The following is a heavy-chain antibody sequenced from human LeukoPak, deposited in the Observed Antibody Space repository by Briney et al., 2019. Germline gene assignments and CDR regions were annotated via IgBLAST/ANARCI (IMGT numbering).Heavy chain of an antibody. CDR1: GGSINTANYY. D-gene: IGHD4-17*01. Sequence: SETLSLTCNVSGGSINTANYYWAWIRQPPGKGLEWIGYISYSGTPYYNPSLNSRVTISLDTSKNQFSLILNSVTAADTAMYYCARDRYGDFEDYWGQGTLVTVSS. J-gene: IGHJ4*02. V-gene: IGHV4-30-4*08. CDR3: ARDRYGDFEDY. CDR2: ISYSGTP.